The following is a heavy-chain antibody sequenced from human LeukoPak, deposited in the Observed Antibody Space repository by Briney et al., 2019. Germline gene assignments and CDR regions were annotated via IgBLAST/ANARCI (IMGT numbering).Heavy chain of an antibody. Sequence: GASVKVSXKASGYTFTGYYMHWVRQAPGQGLEWMGRINPNSGGTNYAQKFQGRVTMTRDTSISTAYMELSRLRSDDTAVYYCARAITGTTYYYYYYMDVWGKGTTVTVSS. V-gene: IGHV1-2*06. CDR2: INPNSGGT. CDR3: ARAITGTTYYYYYYMDV. D-gene: IGHD1-7*01. CDR1: GYTFTGYY. J-gene: IGHJ6*03.